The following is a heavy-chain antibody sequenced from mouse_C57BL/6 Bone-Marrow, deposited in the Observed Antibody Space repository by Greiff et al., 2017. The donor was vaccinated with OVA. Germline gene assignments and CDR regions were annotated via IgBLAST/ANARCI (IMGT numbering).Heavy chain of an antibody. J-gene: IGHJ1*03. CDR1: GYTFTSYW. CDR2: IDPSDSYT. V-gene: IGHV1-69*01. Sequence: QVQLQQPGAELVMPGASVKLSCKASGYTFTSYWMHWVKQRPGQGLEWIGEIDPSDSYTNYNQKFKGKSTLTVDKSSSTAYMQLSSLTSEDSAVYYCAGNYVYFDVWGKGTTVTVSS. D-gene: IGHD2-1*01. CDR3: AGNYVYFDV.